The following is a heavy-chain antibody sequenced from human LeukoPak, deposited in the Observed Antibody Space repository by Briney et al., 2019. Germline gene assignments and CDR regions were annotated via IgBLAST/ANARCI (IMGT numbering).Heavy chain of an antibody. CDR1: GGSISSYY. CDR3: ARWLGKGFDM. Sequence: SETLSLTCTVSGGSISSYYWSWIRQPPGKGLEWIGYIYYSGSTNYNPSLKSRVTISVDTSKNQFSLKLSSVTAADTAVYYCARWLGKGFDMWGQGTVVTVSS. D-gene: IGHD3-22*01. V-gene: IGHV4-59*01. J-gene: IGHJ3*02. CDR2: IYYSGST.